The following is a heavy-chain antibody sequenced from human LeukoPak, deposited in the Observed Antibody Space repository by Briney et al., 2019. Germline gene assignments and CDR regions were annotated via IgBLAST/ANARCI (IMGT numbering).Heavy chain of an antibody. V-gene: IGHV4-30-2*01. CDR2: IYHSGST. J-gene: IGHJ6*02. D-gene: IGHD1-26*01. Sequence: SQTLSLTCAVSGGSISSGGYSWSWIRQPPGKGLEWIGYIYHSGSTYYNPSLKSRVTISVDKSKNQFSLKLSSVTAADTAVYYCARVTRSGSYYYYGMDVWAKGPRSPSP. CDR1: GGSISSGGYS. CDR3: ARVTRSGSYYYYGMDV.